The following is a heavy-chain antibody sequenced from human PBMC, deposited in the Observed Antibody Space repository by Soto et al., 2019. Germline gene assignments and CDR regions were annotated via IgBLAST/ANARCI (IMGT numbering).Heavy chain of an antibody. CDR2: VNPIVSMS. V-gene: IGHV1-69*02. J-gene: IGHJ4*02. D-gene: IGHD3-10*01. CDR1: GDTFSFYT. Sequence: QVQLVQSGAEVKKPGSSVKVSCKASGDTFSFYTINWVRQAPGLGLEWMGRVNPIVSMSNYAQKFQGRVTSTPDKSTNTAYMQLSSLRSEDTAIYYCAASYGSGYRAFDYWGQGALVTVSS. CDR3: AASYGSGYRAFDY.